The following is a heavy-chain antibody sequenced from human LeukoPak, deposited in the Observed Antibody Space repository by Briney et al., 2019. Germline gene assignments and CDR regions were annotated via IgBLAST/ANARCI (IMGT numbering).Heavy chain of an antibody. CDR1: AFTFSSYA. CDR2: ISGSGGST. Sequence: PGGSLGLSCAASAFTFSSYAMSWVRQAPGKGLEWVSAISGSGGSTYYADSVKGRFTISRDNSKNTLYLQMNSLRAEDTAVYYCAKDRGDYASGWVYWGQGTLVTVSS. V-gene: IGHV3-23*01. J-gene: IGHJ4*02. D-gene: IGHD3-16*01. CDR3: AKDRGDYASGWVY.